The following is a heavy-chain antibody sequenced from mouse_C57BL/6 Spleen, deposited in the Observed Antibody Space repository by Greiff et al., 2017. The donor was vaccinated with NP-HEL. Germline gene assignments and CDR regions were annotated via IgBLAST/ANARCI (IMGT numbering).Heavy chain of an antibody. CDR2: IDPANGNT. CDR3: ARFMTTGVDRRYDKGD. V-gene: IGHV14-3*01. CDR1: GFNIKNTY. Sequence: EVQLQQSVAELVRPGASVKLSCTASGFNIKNTYMHWVKQRPEQGLEWIGRIDPANGNTKYAPKFQGKATITADTSSNTAYLQLSSLTSEDTAIYYCARFMTTGVDRRYDKGDWGQGTTVTVSS. D-gene: IGHD1-1*01. J-gene: IGHJ4*01.